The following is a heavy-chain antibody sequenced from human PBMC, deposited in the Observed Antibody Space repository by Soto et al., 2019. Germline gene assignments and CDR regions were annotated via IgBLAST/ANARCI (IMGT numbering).Heavy chain of an antibody. D-gene: IGHD3-9*01. CDR2: IYYSGST. J-gene: IGHJ6*02. V-gene: IGHV4-59*01. CDR1: GGSISSYY. Sequence: SGTLSLTCTVSGGSISSYYWSWIRQPPGKGLEWIGYIYYSGSTNYNPSLKSRVTISVDTSKNQFSLKLSSVTAADTAVYYCARDDILTGYYNGDRYYYYYHGMDVWRQGTTVTVSS. CDR3: ARDDILTGYYNGDRYYYYYHGMDV.